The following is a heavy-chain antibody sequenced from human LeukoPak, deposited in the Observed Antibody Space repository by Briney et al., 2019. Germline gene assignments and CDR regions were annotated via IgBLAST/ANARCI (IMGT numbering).Heavy chain of an antibody. Sequence: NPSETLSLTCTVSGGSISSSSYYWGWIRQPPGKGLKWIGSIYYSGSTYYNPSLKSRVTISVDTPKNQFSLKLNSVTAEDTAVYYCARVGVRRSSSCYIFDFWGQGTLVTVSS. D-gene: IGHD6-13*01. J-gene: IGHJ4*02. CDR1: GGSISSSSYY. CDR3: ARVGVRRSSSCYIFDF. V-gene: IGHV4-39*07. CDR2: IYYSGST.